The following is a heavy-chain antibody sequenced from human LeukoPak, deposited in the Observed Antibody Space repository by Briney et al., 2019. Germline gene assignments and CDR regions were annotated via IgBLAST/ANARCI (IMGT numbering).Heavy chain of an antibody. J-gene: IGHJ6*02. D-gene: IGHD3-10*01. CDR1: GYSFTSQW. Sequence: GESLKISCKGSGYSFTSQWIGWVRQMPGKGLEWMGIIYPADSDTKYSPSFQGQVTISGDKSISTAYLQWSSLKASDTAIYYCAGWMFYYGSGVFHYHGMDVWGQGTTVTVSS. V-gene: IGHV5-51*01. CDR3: AGWMFYYGSGVFHYHGMDV. CDR2: IYPADSDT.